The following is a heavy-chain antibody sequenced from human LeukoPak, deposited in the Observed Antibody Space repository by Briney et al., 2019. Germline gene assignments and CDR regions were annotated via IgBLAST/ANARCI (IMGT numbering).Heavy chain of an antibody. J-gene: IGHJ5*02. Sequence: PSETLSLTCTVSGGAISSYYWSWIRQPPGKGLEWIVYIYYSGSTNYNPSLKSRVTISVDTSKNQFSLRRSSVTSADTARYYLSRDLXGXXXWFXPWGQGPLVTVSS. CDR2: IYYSGST. CDR1: GGAISSYY. V-gene: IGHV4-59*12. CDR3: SRDLXGXXXWFXP. D-gene: IGHD1-1*01.